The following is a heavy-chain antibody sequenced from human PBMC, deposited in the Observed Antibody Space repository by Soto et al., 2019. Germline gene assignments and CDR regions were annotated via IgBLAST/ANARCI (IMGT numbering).Heavy chain of an antibody. D-gene: IGHD2-2*01. CDR1: GFTLSAHY. Sequence: EVQLVESGGGLIQPGGSLRLSCAASGFTLSAHYMSWVRQAPGKGLEWVSVIYSDDSTYYADSVKGRFTISRDNSKNTLLLQMNSLRAEDTAVYYCARSYSTSLNWFDPWGQGTLVSDSS. J-gene: IGHJ5*02. CDR2: IYSDDST. CDR3: ARSYSTSLNWFDP. V-gene: IGHV3-53*01.